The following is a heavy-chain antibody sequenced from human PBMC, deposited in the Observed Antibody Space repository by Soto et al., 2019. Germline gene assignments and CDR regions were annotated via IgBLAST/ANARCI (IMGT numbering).Heavy chain of an antibody. CDR3: PNKQRGTMIVVHITTPRPFDI. CDR1: GFTFRSLG. D-gene: IGHD3-22*01. V-gene: IGHV3-30*18. Sequence: VGSLRLSCAASGFTFRSLGMHWVRQAPGKGLEWVALISKAGSNRDYADSVKGRFTISRDNSKNTLYLQMNSLRAEDTAAYHCPNKQRGTMIVVHITTPRPFDIWHQRTRVT. J-gene: IGHJ3*02. CDR2: ISKAGSNR.